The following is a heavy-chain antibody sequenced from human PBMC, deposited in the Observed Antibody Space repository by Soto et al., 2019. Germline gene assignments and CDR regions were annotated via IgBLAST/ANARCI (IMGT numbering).Heavy chain of an antibody. CDR2: ISGGGGST. J-gene: IGHJ6*02. V-gene: IGHV3-23*01. CDR1: GFTFSGYA. Sequence: EVQLLESGGGLVQPGGSLRLSCAASGFTFSGYAMSWVRQAPGRGLGWVSSISGGGGSTYYAESVKGRLTISRDNSKSTLYLLMNSLRAEDTAVYYCAKVLGDGSGGYYYYYGMDVWGQGTTVTVSS. CDR3: AKVLGDGSGGYYYYYGMDV. D-gene: IGHD3-10*01.